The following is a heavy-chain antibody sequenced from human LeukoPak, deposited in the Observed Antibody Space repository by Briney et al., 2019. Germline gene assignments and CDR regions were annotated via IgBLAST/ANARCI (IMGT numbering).Heavy chain of an antibody. J-gene: IGHJ6*02. Sequence: ASVKVSCKASGYTFTGYYMHWVRQAPGQGLEWMGIINPSGGSTSYAQKFQGRVTMTRDTSTSTVYMELSSLRSEDTAVYYCAREPPQLGPPRYGMDVWGQGTTVTVSS. CDR1: GYTFTGYY. CDR3: AREPPQLGPPRYGMDV. CDR2: INPSGGST. D-gene: IGHD1-26*01. V-gene: IGHV1-46*01.